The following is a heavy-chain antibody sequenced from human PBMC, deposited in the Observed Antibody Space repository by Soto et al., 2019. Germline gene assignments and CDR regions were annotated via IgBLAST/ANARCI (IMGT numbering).Heavy chain of an antibody. CDR1: GGSISSSSYY. V-gene: IGHV4-39*01. CDR2: IYYSGST. D-gene: IGHD1-26*01. CDR3: ARISEWELLVGAFDI. Sequence: QLQLQESGPGLVKPSETLSLTCTVSGGSISSSSYYWGWIRQSPGKGLEWIGSIYYSGSTYYNPSLKSRVTISVDTSKNQFSLKLSSVTAADTAVYYCARISEWELLVGAFDIWGQGTMVTVSS. J-gene: IGHJ3*02.